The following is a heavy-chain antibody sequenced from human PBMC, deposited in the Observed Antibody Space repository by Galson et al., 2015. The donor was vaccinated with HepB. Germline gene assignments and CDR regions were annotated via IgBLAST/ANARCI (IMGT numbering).Heavy chain of an antibody. J-gene: IGHJ5*02. V-gene: IGHV1-2*02. D-gene: IGHD6-19*01. CDR1: GYTFTGYY. CDR3: ARDPDSVAVGSPSAGT. CDR2: INPNSGGT. Sequence: SVKVSCKASGYTFTGYYMHWVRQAPGQGLEWMGWINPNSGGTNYAQKFQGRVTMTRDTSISTAYMERSRLRSGDTAVYYCARDPDSVAVGSPSAGTWGQGTLVTVSS.